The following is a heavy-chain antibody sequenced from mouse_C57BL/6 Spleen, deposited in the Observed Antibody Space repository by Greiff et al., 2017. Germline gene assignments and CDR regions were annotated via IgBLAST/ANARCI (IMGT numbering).Heavy chain of an antibody. CDR3: ATGTDRFDY. CDR2: IDPSDSYT. J-gene: IGHJ2*01. Sequence: QVQLQQSGAELVMPGASVKLSCKASGYTFTSYWMHWVKQRPGQGLEWIGEIDPSDSYTNYNQKFKGKSTLTVDKSSSTAYMQLSSLTSEDSAVYYCATGTDRFDYWGQGTTLTVSS. CDR1: GYTFTSYW. V-gene: IGHV1-69*01. D-gene: IGHD3-3*01.